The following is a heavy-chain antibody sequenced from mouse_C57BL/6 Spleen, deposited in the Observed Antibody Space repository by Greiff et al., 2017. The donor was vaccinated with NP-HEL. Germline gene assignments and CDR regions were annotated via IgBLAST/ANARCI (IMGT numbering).Heavy chain of an antibody. CDR2: IRSKSNNYAT. D-gene: IGHD3-2*02. J-gene: IGHJ3*01. V-gene: IGHV10-1*01. Sequence: EVQGVESGGGLVQPKGSLKLSCAASGFSFNTYAMNWVRQAPGKGLEWFARIRSKSNNYATYYADSVKDGLTISRDDSESMLYLQMKNLKTEDTAMYCGVRHDSSGPLAYWGQGTLVTVSA. CDR1: GFSFNTYA. CDR3: VRHDSSGPLAY.